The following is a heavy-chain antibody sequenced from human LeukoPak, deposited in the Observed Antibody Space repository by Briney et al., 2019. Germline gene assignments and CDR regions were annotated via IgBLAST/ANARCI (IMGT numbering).Heavy chain of an antibody. CDR2: ISSSSTYI. CDR3: ARDLRPWGTTMIELSDAFDI. D-gene: IGHD3-22*01. V-gene: IGHV3-21*01. J-gene: IGHJ3*02. CDR1: GFTFSSYS. Sequence: GGSLRLSCAASGFTFSSYSMNWVRQAPGKGLEWVSSISSSSTYIYYADSVKGRLTISRDNAKNSLYLQMNSLRAEDTAVYYCARDLRPWGTTMIELSDAFDIWGQGTMVTVSS.